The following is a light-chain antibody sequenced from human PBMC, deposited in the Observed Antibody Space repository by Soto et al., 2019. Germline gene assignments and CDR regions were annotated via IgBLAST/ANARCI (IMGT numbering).Light chain of an antibody. CDR3: CSYGAR. J-gene: IGLJ3*02. CDR2: DVS. V-gene: IGLV2-11*01. Sequence: QSALTQPRSVSGSPGESVAISCTGTSSDVGGYNYVSWYQQHPGKAPKLMIYDVSKRPSGVPDRFSGSKSGNTASLTISGLRTEYDADYYCCSYGARFGGGTKLTVL. CDR1: SSDVGGYNY.